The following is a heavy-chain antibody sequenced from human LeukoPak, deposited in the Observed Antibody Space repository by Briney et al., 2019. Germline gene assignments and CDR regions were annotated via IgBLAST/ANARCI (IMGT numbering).Heavy chain of an antibody. Sequence: ASVKVSCKASGFTFTNYGFTWVRQAPGQGLEWMGWISAYNGDTNYAQKLQGRVTMTTDTSTGTAYMELRSLRSDGTAVYYCARIAERQLAYYFDYWGQGTLVTVSS. J-gene: IGHJ4*02. V-gene: IGHV1-18*01. CDR2: ISAYNGDT. CDR3: ARIAERQLAYYFDY. CDR1: GFTFTNYG. D-gene: IGHD1-1*01.